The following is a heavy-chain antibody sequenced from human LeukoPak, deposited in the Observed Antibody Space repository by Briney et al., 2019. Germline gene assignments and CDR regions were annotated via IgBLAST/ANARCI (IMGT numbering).Heavy chain of an antibody. CDR3: AREAWSGYYQDSRWFDP. V-gene: IGHV4-59*01. J-gene: IGHJ5*02. CDR1: GGSISSYY. Sequence: SETLSLTCTVSGGSISSYYWSWIRQPPGKGLEWIGYIYYSGSTNYNPSLKSRVTISVDTSKNQFSLKLSSVTAADTAVYYCAREAWSGYYQDSRWFDPWGQGTLVTVSS. CDR2: IYYSGST. D-gene: IGHD3-3*01.